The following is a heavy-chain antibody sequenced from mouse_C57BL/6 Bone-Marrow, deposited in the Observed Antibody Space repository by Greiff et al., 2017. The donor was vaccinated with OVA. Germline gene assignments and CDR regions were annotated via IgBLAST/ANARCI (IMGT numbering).Heavy chain of an antibody. CDR2: IDPEDGDT. CDR3: TTLSHAMDY. V-gene: IGHV14-4*01. CDR1: GFNIKDDY. J-gene: IGHJ4*01. D-gene: IGHD1-1*01. Sequence: EVQLQQSGAELVRPGASVKLSCTASGFNIKDDYMHWVKQRPEQGLEWVGWIDPEDGDTEYASKFQGKATITADTSSNTAYLQLSSLTAEDTAVYYSTTLSHAMDYWGQGTSVTVSS.